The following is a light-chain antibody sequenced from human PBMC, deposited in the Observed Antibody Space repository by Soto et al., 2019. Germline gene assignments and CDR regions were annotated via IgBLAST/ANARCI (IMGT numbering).Light chain of an antibody. CDR3: QQHGSSPPYT. CDR1: QSVSSSY. CDR2: GAS. J-gene: IGKJ2*01. Sequence: EIVLTQSPGTLSLSPGERATLSCRASQSVSSSYLAWYQQKPGQAPRLLIYGASSRATGIPDRFSGSGSGTDFTLTISRLEPEDVAVYYCQQHGSSPPYTFGQGTKLEIK. V-gene: IGKV3-20*01.